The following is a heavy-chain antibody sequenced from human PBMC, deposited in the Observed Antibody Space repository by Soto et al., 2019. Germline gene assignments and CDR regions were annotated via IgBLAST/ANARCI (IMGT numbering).Heavy chain of an antibody. CDR2: ISGSGGST. V-gene: IGHV3-23*01. Sequence: GGSLRLSCAASGFTFSRYAMSWVRQAPGKGLEWVSAISGSGGSTYYADSVKGRFTISRDNSKNTLYLQMNSLRAEDTAVYYCAKGSLRSSGWSFDYWGQGTLVTVSS. J-gene: IGHJ4*02. D-gene: IGHD6-19*01. CDR1: GFTFSRYA. CDR3: AKGSLRSSGWSFDY.